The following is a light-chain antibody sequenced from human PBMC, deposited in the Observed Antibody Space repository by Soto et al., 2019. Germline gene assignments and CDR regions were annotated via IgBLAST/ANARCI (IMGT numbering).Light chain of an antibody. CDR1: NSNIGSNK. J-gene: IGLJ1*01. CDR2: TSN. CDR3: ATWDDSLHGYV. V-gene: IGLV1-44*01. Sequence: LTQPPSASGTPGQRVTISCSGSNSNIGSNKVNWYQQLPGTAPKLLIYTSNQRPSGVPDRFSGSKSGTSASLAISGLQSEDEADYYCATWDDSLHGYVFGTGTKVTVL.